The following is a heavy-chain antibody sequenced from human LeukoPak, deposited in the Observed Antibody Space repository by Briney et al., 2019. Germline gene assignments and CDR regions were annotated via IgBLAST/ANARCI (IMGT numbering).Heavy chain of an antibody. CDR1: GFTFSSYS. Sequence: GGSLRLSCAASGFTFSSYSMNWVRQAPGKGLEWVSSISSSSSYIYYADSVKGRFTISRDNAKNSLYLQMNSLRAEDTAVYYCARDGCGGDCYQYFDYWGQGTLVTVSS. D-gene: IGHD2-21*02. CDR2: ISSSSSYI. J-gene: IGHJ4*02. V-gene: IGHV3-21*01. CDR3: ARDGCGGDCYQYFDY.